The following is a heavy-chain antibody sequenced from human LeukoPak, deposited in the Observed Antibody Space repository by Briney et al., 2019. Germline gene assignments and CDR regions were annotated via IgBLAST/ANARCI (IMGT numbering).Heavy chain of an antibody. Sequence: PSETLSLTCTVSGGSITSNSYSGGWIRQPPGKGLQWIVTLSHAGTNYYNPSLKSRVTMPVDRSKNQFSLKLTSVTATDTAVYYCARLRGGVQLWGDWGQGTLVTVSS. CDR1: GGSITSNSYS. J-gene: IGHJ4*02. V-gene: IGHV4-39*01. CDR3: ARLRGGVQLWGD. CDR2: LSHAGTN. D-gene: IGHD5-18*01.